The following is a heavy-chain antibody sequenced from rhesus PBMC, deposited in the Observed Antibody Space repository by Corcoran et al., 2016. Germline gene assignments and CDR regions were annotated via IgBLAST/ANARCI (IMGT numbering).Heavy chain of an antibody. CDR1: GGSISSNY. V-gene: IGHV4-173*01. Sequence: QLQLQESGPGLVKPSETLSLSCAVSGGSISSNYWSWIRQPPEKGMEWIGRISGSGGSTDYNPSRMSRVTISTDTSKNQFSLKLSSVTAADTAVYYCARDWAYNWNYGYFDLWGPGTPITISS. D-gene: IGHD1-26*01. J-gene: IGHJ2*01. CDR2: ISGSGGST. CDR3: ARDWAYNWNYGYFDL.